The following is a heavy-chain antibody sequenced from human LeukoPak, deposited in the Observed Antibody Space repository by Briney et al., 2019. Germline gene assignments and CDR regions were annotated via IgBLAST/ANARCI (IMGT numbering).Heavy chain of an antibody. J-gene: IGHJ4*02. V-gene: IGHV3-30*18. CDR3: AKDLRDYDSSGSFDY. Sequence: PGGSLRLSCAASGFTFSSYGMHWVRQAPGKGLEWVAVISYDGSNKYYADSVKGRFTISRDNPKNTLYLQMNSLRAEDTAVYYCAKDLRDYDSSGSFDYWGQGTLVTVSS. CDR1: GFTFSSYG. CDR2: ISYDGSNK. D-gene: IGHD3-22*01.